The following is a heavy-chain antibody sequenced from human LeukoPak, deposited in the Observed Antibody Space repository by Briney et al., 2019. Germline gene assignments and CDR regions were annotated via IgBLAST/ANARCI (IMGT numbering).Heavy chain of an antibody. Sequence: GRTLRLSCAASGFTFRIYSMNWVRQAPGKGLEWVSYISSSSTTMYYADSVKGRFTISRDNAENSLYLQMNSLRAEDTAVYYCVRDTDITTSVYFFDYWGQGTLVTVSS. J-gene: IGHJ4*02. V-gene: IGHV3-48*04. CDR2: ISSSSTTM. D-gene: IGHD5-18*01. CDR3: VRDTDITTSVYFFDY. CDR1: GFTFRIYS.